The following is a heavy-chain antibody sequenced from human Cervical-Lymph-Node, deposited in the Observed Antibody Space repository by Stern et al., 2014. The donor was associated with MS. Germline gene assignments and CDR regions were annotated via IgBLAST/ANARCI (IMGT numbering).Heavy chain of an antibody. D-gene: IGHD3-3*01. J-gene: IGHJ4*02. CDR1: GFTFDDYA. Sequence: QLVESGGGLVQPGRSLRLSCAASGFTFDDYAMHWVRHAPGKGLEWVSGITWNSVSVGYADSVKGRFTISRDNAKNSLYLQMNSLRGDDTALYYCAKGSGGSGYYPVALDYWGQGTLVTVSS. V-gene: IGHV3-9*01. CDR3: AKGSGGSGYYPVALDY. CDR2: ITWNSVSV.